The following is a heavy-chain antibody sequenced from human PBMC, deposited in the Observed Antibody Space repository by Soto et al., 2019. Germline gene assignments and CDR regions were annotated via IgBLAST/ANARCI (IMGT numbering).Heavy chain of an antibody. J-gene: IGHJ2*01. CDR1: GYTFTDYY. V-gene: IGHV1-2*02. CDR3: AIRTGQLAIISEFDGDWFFEV. Sequence: QEQLVQSGAEVKKPGASLKVSCKASGYTFTDYYIHWVRQAPGQGLEWVGGINPDRGGTNLAQRFQGRVTMTSDTSINTAYMALSSLRSDDTAVYYCAIRTGQLAIISEFDGDWFFEVWGRGTLVTVSS. D-gene: IGHD2-2*01. CDR2: INPDRGGT.